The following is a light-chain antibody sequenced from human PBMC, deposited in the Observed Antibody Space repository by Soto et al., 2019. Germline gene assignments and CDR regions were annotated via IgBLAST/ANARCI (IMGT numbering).Light chain of an antibody. V-gene: IGKV2-30*01. CDR1: QSLQDSGGNTY. J-gene: IGKJ2*01. Sequence: DVVMTQSPLSLPVTLGQSASISCRSSQSLQDSGGNTYLNWFQQRPGQSPRRLIYKISNRHSGVPDRFSGSRSGSDFTLKISRVEDEDVGIYFCMQGTHWPSTFGQGTKLEIK. CDR3: MQGTHWPST. CDR2: KIS.